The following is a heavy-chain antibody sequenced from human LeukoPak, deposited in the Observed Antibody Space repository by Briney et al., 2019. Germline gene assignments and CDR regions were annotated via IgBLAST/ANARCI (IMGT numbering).Heavy chain of an antibody. CDR1: GFTFSSYA. CDR3: ARTGEHIEGLDY. J-gene: IGHJ4*02. V-gene: IGHV3-30-3*01. Sequence: GGSLRLSCAASGFTFSSYAMHWVRQAPGKGLEWVAVISYDGSNKYYADSVKGRFTVSRDNSKNTLYLQMNSLRAEDTAVYYCARTGEHIEGLDYWGQGTLVTVSS. D-gene: IGHD2-21*01. CDR2: ISYDGSNK.